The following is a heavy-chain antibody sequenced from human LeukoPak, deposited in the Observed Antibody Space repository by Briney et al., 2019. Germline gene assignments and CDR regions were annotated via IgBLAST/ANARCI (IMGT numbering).Heavy chain of an antibody. J-gene: IGHJ1*01. V-gene: IGHV3-20*04. CDR2: INWNGGST. D-gene: IGHD6-13*01. CDR1: GFTFDDYG. Sequence: PGGSLRLSXAASGFTFDDYGMSWVRQAPGKGVEWVSGINWNGGSTCYADSVKGRFTISRDNAKNSLYLQMNSLRAEDTALYYCARDLSVAAAGIPASYFQHWGQGTLVTVSS. CDR3: ARDLSVAAAGIPASYFQH.